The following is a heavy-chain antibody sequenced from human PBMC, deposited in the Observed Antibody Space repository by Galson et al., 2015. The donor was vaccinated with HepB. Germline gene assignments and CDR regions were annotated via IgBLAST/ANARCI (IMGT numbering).Heavy chain of an antibody. V-gene: IGHV1-18*01. CDR1: GYSFSNHG. CDR3: ARDSRLELRLNNYFSYGMDV. CDR2: FSGYDGST. J-gene: IGHJ6*02. Sequence: SVKVSCKASGYSFSNHGLSWIRQAPGPGLEWMGWFSGYDGSTNYAQKFQGRVTMTADASTGTAYLELTNLRSDDTAVYYCARDSRLELRLNNYFSYGMDVWGQGSAVTVSS. D-gene: IGHD1-1*01.